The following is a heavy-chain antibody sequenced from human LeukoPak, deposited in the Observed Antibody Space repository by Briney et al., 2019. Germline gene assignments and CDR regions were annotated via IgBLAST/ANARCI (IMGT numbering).Heavy chain of an antibody. V-gene: IGHV4-59*02. J-gene: IGHJ5*01. Sequence: SETLSLTCTVSGDSVTTYYWSWIRQPPGKGLEWLGYVYYSGSATYNPSLKSRVTISVDTSKNQFSLRLSSVTAADTAVYYCARTNYGAPDWFDPWGQGTLVTVSS. CDR3: ARTNYGAPDWFDP. CDR2: VYYSGSA. CDR1: GDSVTTYY. D-gene: IGHD4-17*01.